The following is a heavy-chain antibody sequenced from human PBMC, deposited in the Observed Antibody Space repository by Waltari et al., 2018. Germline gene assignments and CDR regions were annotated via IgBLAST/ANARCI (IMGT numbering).Heavy chain of an antibody. Sequence: QVQLVQSGAEVKKPGASVKVSCKASGYTFTSYAMHWVRQAPGQRLEWMGWINAGNGNTKYSQKFQGRVTITTDESTSTAYMELSSLRSEDTAVYYCARSLAAAVDFQHWGQGTLVIVSS. CDR3: ARSLAAAVDFQH. CDR1: GYTFTSYA. V-gene: IGHV1-3*01. J-gene: IGHJ1*01. D-gene: IGHD6-13*01. CDR2: INAGNGNT.